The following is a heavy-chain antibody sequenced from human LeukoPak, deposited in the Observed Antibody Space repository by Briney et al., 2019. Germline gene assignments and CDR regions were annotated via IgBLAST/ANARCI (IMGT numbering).Heavy chain of an antibody. D-gene: IGHD3-22*01. CDR1: GGTFSSCA. V-gene: IGHV1-69*13. CDR2: IIPIFGTA. CDR3: ATTPPLGITMIPPQFDY. Sequence: SVKVSCKASGGTFSSCAISWVRQAPGQGLEWMGGIIPIFGTANYAQKFQGRVTITADESTSTAYMELSSLRSEDTAVYYCATTPPLGITMIPPQFDYWGQGTLVTVSS. J-gene: IGHJ4*02.